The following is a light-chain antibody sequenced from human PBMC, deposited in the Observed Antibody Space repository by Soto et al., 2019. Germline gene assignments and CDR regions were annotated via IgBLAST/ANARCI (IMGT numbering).Light chain of an antibody. CDR1: QGISSY. Sequence: AIRMTQSPSSFSASTGDRVTIHCRASQGISSYLAWYQQKPGKAPKLLIYDASNLETGVPSRFSGSGSGTDFTFTISSLQPEDIATYYCQQHDNLFTFGPGTKVDIK. V-gene: IGKV1-8*01. CDR2: DAS. J-gene: IGKJ3*01. CDR3: QQHDNLFT.